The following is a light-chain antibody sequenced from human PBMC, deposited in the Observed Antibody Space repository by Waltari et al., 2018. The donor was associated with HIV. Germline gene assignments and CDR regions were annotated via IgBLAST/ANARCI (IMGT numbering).Light chain of an antibody. CDR2: WAS. Sequence: DIVMTQSPDSMTVFLGERATINCKSSQSVLYSSNNKNYLAWYQQKAGQPPKLLIYWASTRESGVPDRFSDSGSGTDFSLTISSLQAEDVAVYYCQQYYSTPYTFGQGTKLEIK. J-gene: IGKJ2*01. CDR1: QSVLYSSNNKNY. V-gene: IGKV4-1*01. CDR3: QQYYSTPYT.